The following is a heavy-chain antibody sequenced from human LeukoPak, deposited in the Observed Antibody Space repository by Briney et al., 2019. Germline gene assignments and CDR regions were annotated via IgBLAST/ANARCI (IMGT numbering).Heavy chain of an antibody. CDR3: ARSNGDYDILTGYLD. Sequence: PSETLSLTCTVSGGSVSSGSYYWSWIRQPPGKGLEWIGEIYHSGSTNYNPSLKSRVTISVDKSKNQFSLKLSSVTAADTAVYYCARSNGDYDILTGYLDWGQGTLVTVSS. J-gene: IGHJ4*02. CDR2: IYHSGST. V-gene: IGHV4-61*01. D-gene: IGHD3-9*01. CDR1: GGSVSSGSYY.